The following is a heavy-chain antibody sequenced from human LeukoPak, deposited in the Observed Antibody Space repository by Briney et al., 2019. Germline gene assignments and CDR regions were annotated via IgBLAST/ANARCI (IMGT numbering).Heavy chain of an antibody. J-gene: IGHJ4*02. Sequence: PSETLSLTCNVSGGSIRGYYWSWIRQSPEKGLEWIGYIYSSGSTNYNPSLKSRVTISVDTSKNQFSLKLSSVTAADTAVYYCARVEGYFDYWGQGTLVTVSS. CDR1: GGSIRGYY. CDR2: IYSSGST. D-gene: IGHD5-24*01. V-gene: IGHV4-59*08. CDR3: ARVEGYFDY.